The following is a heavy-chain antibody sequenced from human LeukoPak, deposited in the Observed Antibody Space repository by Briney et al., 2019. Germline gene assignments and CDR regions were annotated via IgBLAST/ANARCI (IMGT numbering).Heavy chain of an antibody. CDR3: ARDGGYCSGGSCQPFDY. V-gene: IGHV4-59*01. CDR2: IYYRWST. D-gene: IGHD2-15*01. CDR1: GGSISSYY. Sequence: PSETLSLTCTVSGGSISSYYWSWIRRPPGKGLEWMGYIYYRWSTNYNPSLKSRVTISVDTSKNQFSLKLSSVTAADTAVYYCARDGGYCSGGSCQPFDYWGQGTLVTVSS. J-gene: IGHJ4*02.